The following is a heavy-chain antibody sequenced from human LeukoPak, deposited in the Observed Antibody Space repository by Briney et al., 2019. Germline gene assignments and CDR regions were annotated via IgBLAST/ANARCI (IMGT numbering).Heavy chain of an antibody. CDR1: GFTFSSYS. D-gene: IGHD6-13*01. CDR3: XXXXSSPGNFDY. V-gene: IGHV3-21*01. J-gene: IGHJ4*02. Sequence: GGSLRLSCAASGFTFSSYSMNWVRQAPGKGLEWVSSISSSSSYIYYADSVKGRFTISRDNAKNSLYLQMNSLRAEDTAVYYXXXXXSSPGNFDYWGQGTLVTVSS. CDR2: ISSSSSYI.